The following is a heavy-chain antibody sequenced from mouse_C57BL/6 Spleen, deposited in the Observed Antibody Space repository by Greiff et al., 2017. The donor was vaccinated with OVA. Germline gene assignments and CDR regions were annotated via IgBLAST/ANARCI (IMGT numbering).Heavy chain of an antibody. CDR2: IAPSDSET. J-gene: IGHJ3*01. V-gene: IGHV1-52*01. CDR3: ARENYGSSYGVAY. CDR1: GYTFTSYW. Sequence: VQLQQPGAELVRPGSSVKLSCKASGYTFTSYWMHWVKQRPIQGLEWIGNIAPSDSETHYNQKFKDKATLTVDKSSSTAYMQLSSLTSDDSAVYYCARENYGSSYGVAYWGQGTLVTVSA. D-gene: IGHD1-1*01.